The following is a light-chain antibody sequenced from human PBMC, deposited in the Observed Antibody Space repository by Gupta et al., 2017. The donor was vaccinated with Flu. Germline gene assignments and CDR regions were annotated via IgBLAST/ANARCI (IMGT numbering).Light chain of an antibody. J-gene: IGLJ1*01. Sequence: SGSPGQSITISCTGTSSDIGGSNYVSWYQQHPGKAPKLIIYDVTNRPSGVSSRFSGSKSGNTASLTISGLEAEDESDYFCSSYTSTNTFYVFGTGTKVTVL. CDR2: DVT. CDR3: SSYTSTNTFYV. CDR1: SSDIGGSNY. V-gene: IGLV2-14*04.